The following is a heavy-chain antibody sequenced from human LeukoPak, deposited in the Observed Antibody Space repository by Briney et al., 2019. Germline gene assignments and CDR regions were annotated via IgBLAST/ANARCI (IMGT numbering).Heavy chain of an antibody. J-gene: IGHJ4*02. D-gene: IGHD2-21*01. V-gene: IGHV3-23*01. CDR1: GFTFSSYA. CDR2: ISGSGGST. CDR3: AKVSNQNFRAYYFDS. Sequence: GGSLRLSCAASGFTFSSYAMSWVRQAPGKGLEWVSAISGSGGSTYYADFVKGRFTISRDNSKNTLYLQINSLRVEDTALYYCAKVSNQNFRAYYFDSWGQGTLVTVSS.